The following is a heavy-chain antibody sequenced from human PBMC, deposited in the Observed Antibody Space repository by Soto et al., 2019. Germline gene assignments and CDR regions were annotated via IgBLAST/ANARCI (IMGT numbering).Heavy chain of an antibody. V-gene: IGHV2-5*02. J-gene: IGHJ4*02. CDR3: ANRVRGDAYYFDY. Sequence: QITLKEAGPTLVKPTQTLTLTCTFSGFSLSTRGVAVGWIRQPPEKALEWLALIHWDEDKWYSPSLKSSLTITEDTSKNQAVITMTNMDPGDTATYYCANRVRGDAYYFDYWGQGTLVTVSS. CDR2: IHWDEDK. D-gene: IGHD5-12*01. CDR1: GFSLSTRGVA.